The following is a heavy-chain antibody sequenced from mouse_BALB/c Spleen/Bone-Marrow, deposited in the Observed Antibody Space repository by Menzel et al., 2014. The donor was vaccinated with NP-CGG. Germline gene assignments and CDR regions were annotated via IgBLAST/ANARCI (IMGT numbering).Heavy chain of an antibody. V-gene: IGHV5-9-4*01. J-gene: IGHJ1*01. CDR1: GFTFSSYA. Sequence: EVQLVESGGGLVKPGGSLKLSCAASGFTFSSYAMSWVRQSPEKRLEWVAEISSGGSYTYYPDTVTGRFTISRDNAKNTLYLEMSSLRSEDTAMYYCASKTGTGYWYFDVWVAATTLTVSS. D-gene: IGHD4-1*01. CDR3: ASKTGTGYWYFDV. CDR2: ISSGGSYT.